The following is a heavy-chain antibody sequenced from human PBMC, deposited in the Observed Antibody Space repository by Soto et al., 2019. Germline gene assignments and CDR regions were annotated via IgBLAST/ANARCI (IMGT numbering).Heavy chain of an antibody. J-gene: IGHJ6*02. CDR2: ISSSSSYI. CDR3: SIHRRVAVACPSHYYYCTEV. Sequence: GGSLRLSCAASGFTFSSYSMNWVRQAPGKGLEWVSSISSSSSYIYYADSVKGRFTISRDNAKNSLYLQMNSLRAEDTAVYSCSIHRRVAVACPSHYYYCTEVWGQRTTVYVSS. CDR1: GFTFSSYS. D-gene: IGHD6-19*01. V-gene: IGHV3-21*01.